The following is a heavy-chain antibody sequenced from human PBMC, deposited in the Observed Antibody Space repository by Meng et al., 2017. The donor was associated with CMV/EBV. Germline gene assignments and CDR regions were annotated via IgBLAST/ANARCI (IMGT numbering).Heavy chain of an antibody. CDR1: GGTFSSYA. CDR2: IIPILGIA. CDR3: AREVVPAAILSFRYYGMDV. D-gene: IGHD2-2*01. Sequence: SVKVSCKASGGTFSSYAISWVRQAPGQGLEWMGGIIPILGIANYAQKFQGRVTITADKSTSTAYMELSSLRSEDTAVYYCAREVVPAAILSFRYYGMDVWGQGTTVTVSS. J-gene: IGHJ6*02. V-gene: IGHV1-69*10.